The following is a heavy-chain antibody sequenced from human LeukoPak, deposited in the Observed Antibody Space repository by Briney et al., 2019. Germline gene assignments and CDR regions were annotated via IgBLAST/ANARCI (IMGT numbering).Heavy chain of an antibody. CDR2: ISSSGSDI. J-gene: IGHJ4*02. V-gene: IGHV3-48*03. CDR3: ARDHVSGSFYPDY. D-gene: IGHD3-10*01. CDR1: GFTFSSFE. Sequence: GGSLRLSCVVSGFTFSSFEMNWVRQAPGKGLEWVSYISSSGSDIYYTDSVKGRFTISRDNAKNSLFLQMNSLRAEDTAVYYCARDHVSGSFYPDYWGQGTLVTVSS.